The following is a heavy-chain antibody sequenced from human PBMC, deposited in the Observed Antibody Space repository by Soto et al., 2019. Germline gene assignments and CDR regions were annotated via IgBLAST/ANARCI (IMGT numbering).Heavy chain of an antibody. Sequence: PVGSLRLSCAASGFTFSSYGMHWVRQAPGKGLEWVAVISYDGSNKYYADSVKGRFTISRDNSKNTLYLQMNSLRAEDTAVYYCANLDSSGYYYSDYWGQGTLVTVSS. CDR2: ISYDGSNK. J-gene: IGHJ4*02. CDR3: ANLDSSGYYYSDY. CDR1: GFTFSSYG. D-gene: IGHD3-22*01. V-gene: IGHV3-30*18.